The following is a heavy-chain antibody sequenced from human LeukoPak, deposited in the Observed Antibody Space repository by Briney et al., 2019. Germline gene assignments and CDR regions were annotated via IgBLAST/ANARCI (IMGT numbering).Heavy chain of an antibody. V-gene: IGHV3-23*01. CDR3: TRRYNYDSSGYYYVRDAFDI. J-gene: IGHJ3*02. CDR1: GFTFSTYA. D-gene: IGHD3-22*01. Sequence: PGGSLRLSCGAFGFTFSTYAMSWVRQAPGKGLEWVSGISDSGGSRHFADSVKGRFTISRDDSRSIAYLQMNSLKTEDTAVYYCTRRYNYDSSGYYYVRDAFDIWGQGTMVTVSS. CDR2: ISDSGGSR.